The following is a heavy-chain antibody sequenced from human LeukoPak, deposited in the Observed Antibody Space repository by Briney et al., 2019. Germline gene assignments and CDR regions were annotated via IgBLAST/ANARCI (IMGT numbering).Heavy chain of an antibody. D-gene: IGHD6-19*01. CDR2: IWYDGSNK. CDR3: ARVRTGYSSGWYSAFDY. J-gene: IGHJ4*02. CDR1: GFTFSSYG. V-gene: IGHV3-33*08. Sequence: QSGRSLRLSCAASGFTFSSYGMHWVRQAPGKGLEWVAVIWYDGSNKYYADSVKGRFTISRDNSKNTLYLQMNSLRAEDTAVYYCARVRTGYSSGWYSAFDYWGQGTLVTVSS.